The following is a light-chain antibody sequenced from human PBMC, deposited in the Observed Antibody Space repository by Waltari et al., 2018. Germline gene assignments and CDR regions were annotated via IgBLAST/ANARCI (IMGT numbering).Light chain of an antibody. CDR1: QSVGRY. CDR2: AAS. V-gene: IGKV3-11*01. CDR3: QHRGHWPPDAT. Sequence: EIVLTQSPATLSLSPGERATLPCRASQSVGRYLAWYQQKPGQAPRLLIYAASNRATGIPARFSGSGSGTDFTLTINSLEPEDFAVYYCQHRGHWPPDATFGPGTKVDIK. J-gene: IGKJ3*01.